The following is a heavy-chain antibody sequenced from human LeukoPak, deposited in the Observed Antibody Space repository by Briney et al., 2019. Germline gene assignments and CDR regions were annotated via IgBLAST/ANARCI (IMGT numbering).Heavy chain of an antibody. CDR1: GYTFTSYG. CDR2: ISAYRGNT. J-gene: IGHJ6*02. CDR3: ARITPTYHSSGWYPWELSYYGMDV. Sequence: ASVQVSCKASGYTFTSYGLSWVRQAPGQGLEWMGWISAYRGNTIYAQKLEGRVTMPTAPSQSTAYMELRSLRSDDTAVYYCARITPTYHSSGWYPWELSYYGMDVWGQGTTVTVSS. V-gene: IGHV1-18*01. D-gene: IGHD6-19*01.